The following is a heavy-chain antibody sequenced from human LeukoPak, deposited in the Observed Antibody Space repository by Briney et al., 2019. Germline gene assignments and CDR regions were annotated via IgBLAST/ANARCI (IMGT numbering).Heavy chain of an antibody. D-gene: IGHD5-12*01. CDR3: ARDPGGYDSIKFHYDY. CDR2: IIPILGIA. Sequence: ASVKVSCKASGGTFSSYAISWVRQAPGQGLEWMGRIIPILGIANYAQKFQGRVTITADKSTSTAYMELSSLRSEDTAVYYCARDPGGYDSIKFHYDYWGQGTLVTVSS. J-gene: IGHJ4*02. V-gene: IGHV1-69*04. CDR1: GGTFSSYA.